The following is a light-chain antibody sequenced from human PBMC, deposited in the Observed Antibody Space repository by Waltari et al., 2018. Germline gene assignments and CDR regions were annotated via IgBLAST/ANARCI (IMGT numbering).Light chain of an antibody. V-gene: IGKV3-20*01. CDR3: QNHERLPAT. CDR1: QSICRY. J-gene: IGKJ1*01. CDR2: GAS. Sequence: EIVFTQSPSTLSLSPEERATLSCRANQSICRYLAWYQQKPEQAPRLLIYGASSRATGIPDRFSGSGSGTDFSLTISRLEPEDFAVYYCQNHERLPATFGQGTKVEIK.